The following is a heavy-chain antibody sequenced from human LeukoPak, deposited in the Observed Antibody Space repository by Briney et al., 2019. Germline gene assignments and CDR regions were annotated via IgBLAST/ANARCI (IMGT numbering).Heavy chain of an antibody. J-gene: IGHJ4*02. CDR3: AREVGIAAALDY. CDR1: GYTFTSYG. Sequence: GASVKVSCKTSGYTFTSYGISWVRQAPGQGLEWMGWISAYNGNTNYAQKLQGRVTITRDTSASTAYMELSSLRSEDTAVYYCAREVGIAAALDYWGQGTLVTVSS. D-gene: IGHD6-13*01. V-gene: IGHV1-18*01. CDR2: ISAYNGNT.